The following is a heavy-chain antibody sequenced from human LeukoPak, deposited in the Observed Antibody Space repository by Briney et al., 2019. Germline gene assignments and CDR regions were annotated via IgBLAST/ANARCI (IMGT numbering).Heavy chain of an antibody. Sequence: GGSLRLSCAASGFSFSSYWMHWVRQAPGKGLVWVSRINGDGSSTRYADSVKGRFTISRDNAKNTLYLQMNSLRAEDTAVYYCARDLISGHYTFDYWGQGTLVTVSS. CDR1: GFSFSSYW. CDR2: INGDGSST. J-gene: IGHJ4*02. V-gene: IGHV3-74*01. D-gene: IGHD1-26*01. CDR3: ARDLISGHYTFDY.